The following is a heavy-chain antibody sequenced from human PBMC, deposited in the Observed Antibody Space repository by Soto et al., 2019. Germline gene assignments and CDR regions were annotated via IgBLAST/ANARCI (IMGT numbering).Heavy chain of an antibody. V-gene: IGHV4-30-2*01. CDR3: ARGKKFRVVAALGLSHNWFDP. J-gene: IGHJ5*02. CDR1: GGSISSGGYS. D-gene: IGHD2-15*01. Sequence: SETLSLTCAVSGGSISSGGYSWSWIRQPPGKGLEWIGYIYHSGSTYYNPSLKSRVTISVDRSKNQFSLKLSSVTAADTAVYYCARGKKFRVVAALGLSHNWFDPWGQGTLVTVS. CDR2: IYHSGST.